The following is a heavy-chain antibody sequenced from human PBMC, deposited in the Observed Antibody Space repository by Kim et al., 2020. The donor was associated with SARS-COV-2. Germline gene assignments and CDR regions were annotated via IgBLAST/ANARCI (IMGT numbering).Heavy chain of an antibody. J-gene: IGHJ4*02. CDR3: AKDIERDCGGDCYSLAY. Sequence: GGSLRLSCAASGFTFDDYTMHWVRQAPGKGLEWVSLISWGGGSTNYADSVKGRFTISRDNNKNSLYLQMNSLRTEDTALYYCAKDIERDCGGDCYSLAYCGQRALVSVSS. CDR2: ISWGGGST. D-gene: IGHD2-21*02. CDR1: GFTFDDYT. V-gene: IGHV3-43*01.